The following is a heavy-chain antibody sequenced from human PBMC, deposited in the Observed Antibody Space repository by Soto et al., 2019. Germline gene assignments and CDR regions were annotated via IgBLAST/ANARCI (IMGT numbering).Heavy chain of an antibody. CDR3: AISPWGIAGATSTT. D-gene: IGHD3-16*01. J-gene: IGHJ4*02. CDR1: GGSISSGGYY. Sequence: QVQLQESGPGLVKPSQTLSLTCTVSGGSISSGGYYWSWIRQHPGKGLEWIGYIYYSGSTYYNPSLKSRDTISVDTSKNPFSLKLRSVTAADTAVYYCAISPWGIAGATSTTWGQGTLVTVSS. V-gene: IGHV4-31*03. CDR2: IYYSGST.